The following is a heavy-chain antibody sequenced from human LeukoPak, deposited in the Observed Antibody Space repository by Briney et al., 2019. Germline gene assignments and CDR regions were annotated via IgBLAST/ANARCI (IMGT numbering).Heavy chain of an antibody. J-gene: IGHJ3*02. CDR1: GFTFSSYA. CDR3: AKVLIWTYGSGNYYKGAFDI. Sequence: PGGSLRLSCAASGFTFSSYAMYWVRRAPGKGLEWVAVISYDGSDKFYADSVKGRFTISRDNSKNTLYLQMNSLRAEDTAVYYCAKVLIWTYGSGNYYKGAFDIWGQGTMVTVFS. CDR2: ISYDGSDK. D-gene: IGHD3-10*01. V-gene: IGHV3-30*04.